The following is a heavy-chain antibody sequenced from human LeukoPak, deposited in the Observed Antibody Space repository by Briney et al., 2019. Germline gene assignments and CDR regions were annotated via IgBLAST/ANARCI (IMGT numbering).Heavy chain of an antibody. J-gene: IGHJ4*02. V-gene: IGHV4-30-4*01. CDR2: IYYSGST. D-gene: IGHD2-15*01. CDR3: AREEAATFDY. Sequence: SETLSLTCTVSGGAISSGDYYWSWIRQPPGKGLEWIGYIYYSGSTYYNPSLKSRVTISVDTSKNQFSLKLSSVTAADTAVYYCAREEAATFDYWGQGTLVTVSS. CDR1: GGAISSGDYY.